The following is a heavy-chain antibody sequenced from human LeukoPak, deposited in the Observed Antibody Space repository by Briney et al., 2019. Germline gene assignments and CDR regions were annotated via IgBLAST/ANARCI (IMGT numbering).Heavy chain of an antibody. CDR1: GFTFSSYA. CDR2: ISGSGGST. Sequence: QPGGSLRLSCAASGFTFSSYAMSWVRQAPGKGLEWVSAISGSGGSTYYADSVKGRFTISRDNSKNTLYLQMNSLRAEDTAVYYCARSYQLLKSPFDYWGQGTLVTVSS. V-gene: IGHV3-23*01. CDR3: ARSYQLLKSPFDY. D-gene: IGHD2-2*01. J-gene: IGHJ4*02.